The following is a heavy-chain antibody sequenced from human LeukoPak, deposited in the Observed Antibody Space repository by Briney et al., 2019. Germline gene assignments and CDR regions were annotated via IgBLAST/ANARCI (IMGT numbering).Heavy chain of an antibody. CDR3: ATWYYYDSSDYYVADY. CDR2: FGPEDGET. CDR1: GYTLTEFS. J-gene: IGHJ4*02. V-gene: IGHV1-24*01. D-gene: IGHD3-22*01. Sequence: ASVKVSCKVFGYTLTEFSMHWVRQAPGKGLEWMGGFGPEDGETIYAQELQGRVTMTKDTSTDTAYMELSSLRSEDTAVYYCATWYYYDSSDYYVADYWGQGTLVTVSS.